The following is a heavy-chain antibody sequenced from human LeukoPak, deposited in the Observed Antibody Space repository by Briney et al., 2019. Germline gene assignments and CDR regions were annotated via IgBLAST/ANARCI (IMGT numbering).Heavy chain of an antibody. CDR3: ASTERCSTTCPLEF. CDR2: INHSGSS. V-gene: IGHV4-34*01. D-gene: IGHD2-2*01. J-gene: IGHJ4*02. Sequence: SETLSLTCTVSLDSTTSNFWSWVRQPPGKGLEWIGEINHSGSSNYNPSLKSRVTISLDTSKKLFSLKLRSVTAADTAVYYCASTERCSTTCPLEFWGQGTLVTVSS. CDR1: LDSTTSNF.